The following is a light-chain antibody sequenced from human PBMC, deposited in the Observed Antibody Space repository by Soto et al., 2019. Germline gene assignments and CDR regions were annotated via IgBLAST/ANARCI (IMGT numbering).Light chain of an antibody. CDR2: GAS. CDR3: QQYGSSPVT. Sequence: EIVLTQSPGTLSLSPGERATLSCRASQSVSSSYLAWYQQKPGQAPRLLIYGASSRATGILDRFSGSGSGTDFTLTISRLETEDFAVYYCQQYGSSPVTFGPGTKVDIK. CDR1: QSVSSSY. J-gene: IGKJ3*01. V-gene: IGKV3-20*01.